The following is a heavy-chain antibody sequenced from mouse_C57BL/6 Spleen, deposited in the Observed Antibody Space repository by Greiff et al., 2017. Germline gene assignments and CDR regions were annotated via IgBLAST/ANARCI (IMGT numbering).Heavy chain of an antibody. Sequence: QVQLQQSGAELVKPGASVKLSCKASGYTFTEYTIHWVKQRPGQGLEWIGWFYPGSGSIKYNEKFKDKVTLTTDKSTGTFYMELSRLTSEDSAIYICAGHSYNGSNYKAMDYWGQGTSVTVSS. CDR2: FYPGSGSI. CDR3: AGHSYNGSNYKAMDY. CDR1: GYTFTEYT. J-gene: IGHJ4*01. D-gene: IGHD1-1*01. V-gene: IGHV1-62-2*01.